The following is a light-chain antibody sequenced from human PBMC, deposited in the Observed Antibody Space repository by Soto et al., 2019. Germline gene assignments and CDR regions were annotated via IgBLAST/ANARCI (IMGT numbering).Light chain of an antibody. CDR2: AAS. CDR1: QSLSSSY. J-gene: IGKJ2*01. CDR3: QQQGT. Sequence: EIVLTRSPGTLSLFPGERATLSCRASQSLSSSYVVWYQQKPGQAPRLLIYAASRRATGIPDRFSGSGSATEYTLTISRLEPEDFAVYYCQQQGTFGQGTKLEIK. V-gene: IGKV3-20*01.